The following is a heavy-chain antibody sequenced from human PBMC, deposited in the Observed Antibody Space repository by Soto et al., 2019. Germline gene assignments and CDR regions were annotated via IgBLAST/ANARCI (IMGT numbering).Heavy chain of an antibody. J-gene: IGHJ4*02. CDR2: ISSSGSMM. D-gene: IGHD2-15*01. V-gene: IGHV3-48*03. Sequence: GSLRLSCAASGFTFDNYEMTWVRQAPGKGLEWLSYISSSGSMMYYADSVKGRFTISRDNTKNSLYLQMNSLRAEDTAVYYCAKEDTAINSLDYWGQGTLVTVSS. CDR1: GFTFDNYE. CDR3: AKEDTAINSLDY.